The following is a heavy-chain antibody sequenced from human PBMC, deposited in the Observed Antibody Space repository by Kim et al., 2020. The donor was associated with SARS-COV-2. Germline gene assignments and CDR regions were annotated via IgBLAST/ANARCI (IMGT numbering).Heavy chain of an antibody. CDR3: ARGVQGGMGV. CDR1: GFIISRDW. V-gene: IGHV3-74*01. D-gene: IGHD1-1*01. Sequence: GGSLRLSCAASGFIISRDWMHWVRQGPGKGLVWVSHISSDGRITDYADSVKGRFTISRDDAKNTLYLQMNSLRADDTAVYWCARGVQGGMGVWGQGTTVTVSS. CDR2: ISSDGRIT. J-gene: IGHJ6*02.